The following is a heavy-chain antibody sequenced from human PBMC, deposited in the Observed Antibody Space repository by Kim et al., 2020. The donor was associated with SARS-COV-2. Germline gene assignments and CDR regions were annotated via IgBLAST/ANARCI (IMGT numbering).Heavy chain of an antibody. J-gene: IGHJ5*02. V-gene: IGHV5-51*01. D-gene: IGHD6-13*01. Sequence: GESLKISCKGSGYSFTTYWIAWVRQMPGKGLEWMGIIYPGDSDTIYSPSFQGQVTISADKSISTAYLQWSSLKASDTAMYYCARHLRAAAGPNWFDPWGQGTLVTVSS. CDR1: GYSFTTYW. CDR2: IYPGDSDT. CDR3: ARHLRAAAGPNWFDP.